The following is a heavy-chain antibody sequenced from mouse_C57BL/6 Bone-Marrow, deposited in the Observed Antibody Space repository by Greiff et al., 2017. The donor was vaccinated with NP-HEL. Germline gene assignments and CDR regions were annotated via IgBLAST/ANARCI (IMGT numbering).Heavy chain of an antibody. CDR1: GYAFSSSW. CDR3: ARSTVSFDY. Sequence: VQLQQSGPELVKPGASVQISCKASGYAFSSSWMNWVKQMPGKGLEWIGRIYPGDGDTNYNGKFKGKATLTADKSSSTAYMQLSSLTSEDSAVYFCARSTVSFDYWGQGTTLTVSS. V-gene: IGHV1-82*01. J-gene: IGHJ2*01. CDR2: IYPGDGDT. D-gene: IGHD1-1*01.